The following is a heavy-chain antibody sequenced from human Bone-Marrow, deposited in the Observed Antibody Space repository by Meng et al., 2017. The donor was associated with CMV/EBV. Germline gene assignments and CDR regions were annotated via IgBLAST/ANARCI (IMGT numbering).Heavy chain of an antibody. Sequence: GSLRLSCTVYGGSFNAYYYNWFRQAPGKGLEWIGEINHSGSTNYNPSLKSRVTISVDTSKNQFSLKLSSVTVADTAVYYCARGDFDYWGQGTLVTVSS. J-gene: IGHJ4*02. CDR2: INHSGST. CDR1: GGSFNAYY. CDR3: ARGDFDY. V-gene: IGHV4-34*01.